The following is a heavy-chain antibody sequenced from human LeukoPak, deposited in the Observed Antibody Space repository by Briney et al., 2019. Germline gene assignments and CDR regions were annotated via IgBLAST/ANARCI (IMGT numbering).Heavy chain of an antibody. V-gene: IGHV3-64*01. D-gene: IGHD3-22*01. Sequence: GGSLRLSCAASGFTFSSYAMHWVRQAPGKGLEYVSAISSNGGSTYYANSVKGRFTISRDNSKNTLYLQMNSLRAEDTAVYYCARGGPDGSGSIDYWGQGTLVTVSS. J-gene: IGHJ4*02. CDR3: ARGGPDGSGSIDY. CDR1: GFTFSSYA. CDR2: ISSNGGST.